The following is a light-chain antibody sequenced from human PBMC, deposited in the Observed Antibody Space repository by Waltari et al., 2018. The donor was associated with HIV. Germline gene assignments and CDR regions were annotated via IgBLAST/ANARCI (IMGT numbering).Light chain of an antibody. CDR1: QSVLYSSNNKNY. J-gene: IGKJ4*01. CDR3: QQYYSTPLT. CDR2: WAS. Sequence: DIVMTRSPDSLAVSLGERATINCKSSQSVLYSSNNKNYLAWYQQKPGQPPKLHIYWASTRESGVPDRFSGSGSGTDFTLTISSLQAEDVAVYYCQQYYSTPLTFGGGTKVEIK. V-gene: IGKV4-1*01.